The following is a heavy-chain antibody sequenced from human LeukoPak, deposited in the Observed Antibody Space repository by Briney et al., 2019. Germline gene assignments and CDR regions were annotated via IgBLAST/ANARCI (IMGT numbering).Heavy chain of an antibody. CDR2: ISYDGSNK. D-gene: IGHD3-3*01. V-gene: IGHV3-30*18. CDR3: ANHSPYDFWSGYHS. J-gene: IGHJ4*02. Sequence: GGSLRLSCAASGFTFSSYGMHWVRQAPGKGLEWVAVISYDGSNKYYADSVKGRFTISRDNSKNTLYLRMNSLRAEDTAVYYCANHSPYDFWSGYHSWGQGTLVTVSS. CDR1: GFTFSSYG.